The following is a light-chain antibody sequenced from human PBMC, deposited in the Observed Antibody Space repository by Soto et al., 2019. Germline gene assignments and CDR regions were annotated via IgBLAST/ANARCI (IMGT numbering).Light chain of an antibody. CDR2: QYP. CDR3: QAWDSGNAVI. V-gene: IGLV3-1*01. J-gene: IGLJ2*01. Sequence: SYELTQPPSVSVSPGQTASITCSGDKLGEKYVCWYQQKPGQSPMVVVYQYPKRPSGIPERFSGSNSGNTATLTISGTQPMDEADYYCQAWDSGNAVIFGGGTKLPVL. CDR1: KLGEKY.